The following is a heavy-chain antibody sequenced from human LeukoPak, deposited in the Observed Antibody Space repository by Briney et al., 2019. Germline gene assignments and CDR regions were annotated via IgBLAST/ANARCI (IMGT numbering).Heavy chain of an antibody. V-gene: IGHV3-21*01. CDR3: VRPRVLRVNDYDFWSGEDEGFDL. CDR2: MTSSGRFI. J-gene: IGHJ3*01. D-gene: IGHD3-3*01. Sequence: GGSLRLSCLASGFTFSNYRMNWVRQAPGKGLEWVSSMTSSGRFIFYGGSVKGRFTISRDNAKNSLFLQMNSLRAEDTAIYYCVRPRVLRVNDYDFWSGEDEGFDLWGQGTMVTVSS. CDR1: GFTFSNYR.